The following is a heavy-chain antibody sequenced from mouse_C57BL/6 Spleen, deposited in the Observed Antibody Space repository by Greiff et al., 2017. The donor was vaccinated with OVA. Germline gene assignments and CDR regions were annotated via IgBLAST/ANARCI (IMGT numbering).Heavy chain of an antibody. J-gene: IGHJ4*01. CDR1: GYTFTDYY. Sequence: VQLQQSGAELVRPGASVKLSCKASGYTFTDYYINWVKQRPGQGLAWIARIYPGSGNTYYNEKFKGKATLTAEKSSSTAYMQLSSLTSEDSAVYFCARGTTAYYYAMDYWGQGTSVTVSS. CDR3: ARGTTAYYYAMDY. V-gene: IGHV1-76*01. D-gene: IGHD1-2*01. CDR2: IYPGSGNT.